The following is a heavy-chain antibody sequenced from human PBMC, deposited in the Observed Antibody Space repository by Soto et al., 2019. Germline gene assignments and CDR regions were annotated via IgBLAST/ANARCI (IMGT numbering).Heavy chain of an antibody. J-gene: IGHJ4*02. V-gene: IGHV4-59*02. CDR3: ARETGLGVAHIDY. CDR2: VFHSGSS. Sequence: KPSETLSLTCTVSGASVTGFYWSWIRQPPGKGLEWIGYVFHSGSSNYNPSLKSRVTISVDTSKSQISLRLTSVTAADTAVYYCARETGLGVAHIDYCGQGTLVTVSS. CDR1: GASVTGFY. D-gene: IGHD6-19*01.